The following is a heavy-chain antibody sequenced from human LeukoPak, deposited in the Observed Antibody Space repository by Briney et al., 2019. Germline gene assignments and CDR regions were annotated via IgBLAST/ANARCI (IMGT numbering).Heavy chain of an antibody. CDR2: ISYDGSNK. Sequence: GGSLRLSCAASGFTFSSYGMHWVRLAPGKGLERVAVISYDGSNKYYADSVKGRFTISRDNSKNTLYLQMNSLRAEDTAVYYCAKDLTHSGLYYFDYWGQGTLVTVSS. CDR1: GFTFSSYG. J-gene: IGHJ4*02. CDR3: AKDLTHSGLYYFDY. D-gene: IGHD5-12*01. V-gene: IGHV3-30*18.